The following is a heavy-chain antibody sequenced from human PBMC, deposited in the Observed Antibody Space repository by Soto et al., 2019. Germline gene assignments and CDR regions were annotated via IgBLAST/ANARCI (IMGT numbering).Heavy chain of an antibody. CDR2: INSAGSST. Sequence: EVQLVESGGGLVQPGGSLRLSCAASGFTFSSYWMHWVRQAPGKGLVWVSRINSAGSSTSYEDSVKGRFTISRDNAKNSLYLQMNSLRAEDTAAYYCARSQLHTQYGYWGQGTLVTLSS. J-gene: IGHJ4*02. D-gene: IGHD1-26*01. CDR1: GFTFSSYW. V-gene: IGHV3-74*01. CDR3: ARSQLHTQYGY.